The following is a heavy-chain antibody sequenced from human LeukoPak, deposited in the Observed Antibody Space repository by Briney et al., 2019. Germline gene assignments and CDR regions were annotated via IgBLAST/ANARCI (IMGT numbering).Heavy chain of an antibody. Sequence: SETLSLTCTVSGGSISSYYWSWIRQPAGKGLERIGRIYTSGSTNYNPSLKSRVTMSVDTSKNQFSLKLSSVTAADTAVYYCARGDIVVVPAALDVWGKGTTVTVSS. D-gene: IGHD2-2*01. CDR2: IYTSGST. J-gene: IGHJ6*04. CDR3: ARGDIVVVPAALDV. V-gene: IGHV4-4*07. CDR1: GGSISSYY.